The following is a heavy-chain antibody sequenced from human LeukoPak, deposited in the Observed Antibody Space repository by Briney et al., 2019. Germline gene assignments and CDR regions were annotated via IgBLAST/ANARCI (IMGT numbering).Heavy chain of an antibody. D-gene: IGHD2-2*01. V-gene: IGHV4-31*03. CDR1: GGSISSGGYY. CDR2: INYRGSP. J-gene: IGHJ6*02. Sequence: SETLSLTCTVSGGSISSGGYYWSWIRQHPGKGLEWIGYINYRGSPDYSPSLKSRLTISLDTSKNQFSLKLTSVTAADTAVYYCARDVPKKAPYGVDVWGQGTTVTVSS. CDR3: ARDVPKKAPYGVDV.